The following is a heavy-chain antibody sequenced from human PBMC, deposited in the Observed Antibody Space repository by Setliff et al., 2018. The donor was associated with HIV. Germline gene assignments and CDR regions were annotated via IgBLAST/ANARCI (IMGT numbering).Heavy chain of an antibody. D-gene: IGHD3-9*01. CDR3: SRGHFYDTLTGFYFDY. V-gene: IGHV4-31*03. Sequence: PSETLSLTCTVSGGSISSGGYYWSWIRHLPGRGLEWIGYIYYSGTTSYNPSLKRRLTISLDSSKNHFSLNLRSVTAADTAVYYCSRGHFYDTLTGFYFDYWGQGALGTVS. J-gene: IGHJ4*02. CDR1: GGSISSGGYY. CDR2: IYYSGTT.